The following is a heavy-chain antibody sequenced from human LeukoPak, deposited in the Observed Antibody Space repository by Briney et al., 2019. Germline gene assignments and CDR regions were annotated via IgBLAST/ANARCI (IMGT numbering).Heavy chain of an antibody. D-gene: IGHD2/OR15-2a*01. Sequence: PGRSLGLSCAASGFTFSSYAMHWVRQAPGKGLEWVAVISYDGSNKYYADSVKGRFTISRDNSKNTLYLQINSLRAEDTAVYYCARASMVLYYFDYWGQGTLVTVSS. J-gene: IGHJ4*02. CDR1: GFTFSSYA. V-gene: IGHV3-30*04. CDR3: ARASMVLYYFDY. CDR2: ISYDGSNK.